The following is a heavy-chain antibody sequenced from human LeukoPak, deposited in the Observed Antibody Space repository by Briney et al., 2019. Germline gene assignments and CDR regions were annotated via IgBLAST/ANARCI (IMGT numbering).Heavy chain of an antibody. CDR3: AITHYDILTGYHKYMDV. CDR1: GGSFSGYS. CDR2: INHGGST. V-gene: IGHV4-34*01. D-gene: IGHD3-9*01. Sequence: SETLSLTCAVYGGSFSGYSCSWIRQSPGKGLEWIGGINHGGSTNYSPSLRSRVTISIGTANNHFSLRLSSVTAADTAVYYCAITHYDILTGYHKYMDVWGKGTTVTISS. J-gene: IGHJ6*03.